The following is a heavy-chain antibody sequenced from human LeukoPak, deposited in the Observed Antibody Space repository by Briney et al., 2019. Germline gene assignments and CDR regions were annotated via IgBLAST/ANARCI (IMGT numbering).Heavy chain of an antibody. V-gene: IGHV4-59*01. CDR3: ARVGLGSFDY. CDR1: GGSISSYY. CDR2: IYYSGST. Sequence: PSETLSLTCIVSGGSISSYYWSWIRQPPGKGLEWIGYIYYSGSTNYNPSLKSRVTISVDTSKNQFSLKLSSVTAADTAVYYCARVGLGSFDYWGQGTLVTVSS. J-gene: IGHJ4*02. D-gene: IGHD3-16*01.